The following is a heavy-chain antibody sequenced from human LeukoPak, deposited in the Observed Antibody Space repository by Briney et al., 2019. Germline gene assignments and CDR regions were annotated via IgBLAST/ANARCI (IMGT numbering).Heavy chain of an antibody. CDR2: INPNSGGT. Sequence: GASVKVSCKASGYTFTSYDINWVRQAPGQGLEWMGWINPNSGGTNYAQKFQGRVTMTRDTSISTAYMELSRLRSDDTAMYYCARAADTYYYDSSGYWFDYWGQGTLVTVSS. J-gene: IGHJ4*02. D-gene: IGHD3-22*01. CDR3: ARAADTYYYDSSGYWFDY. CDR1: GYTFTSYD. V-gene: IGHV1-2*02.